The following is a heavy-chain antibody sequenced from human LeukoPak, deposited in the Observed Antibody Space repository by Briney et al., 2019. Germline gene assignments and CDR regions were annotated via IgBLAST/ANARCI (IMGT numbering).Heavy chain of an antibody. CDR2: IKQDGSEK. D-gene: IGHD3-16*01. Sequence: GGSLRLSCAASGFTFSSYWMSWVRQAPGKGLEWVANIKQDGSEKYYVDSVKGRFTISRDNAKNSLYLQMNSLRAEDTAVYYCARDHSYDYVWGSYEDVWGKGTTVTVSP. CDR1: GFTFSSYW. CDR3: ARDHSYDYVWGSYEDV. V-gene: IGHV3-7*01. J-gene: IGHJ6*04.